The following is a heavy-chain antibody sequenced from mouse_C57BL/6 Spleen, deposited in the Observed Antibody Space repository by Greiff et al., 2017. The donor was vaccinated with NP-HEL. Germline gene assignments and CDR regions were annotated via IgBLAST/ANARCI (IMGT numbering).Heavy chain of an antibody. J-gene: IGHJ3*01. CDR3: ANDYDSFAY. V-gene: IGHV1-7*01. CDR2: INPSSGYT. D-gene: IGHD2-4*01. CDR1: GYTFTSYW. Sequence: VQLKQSGAELAKPGASVKLSCKASGYTFTSYWMHWVKQRPGQGLEWIGYINPSSGYTKYNQKFKDKATLTADKASSTAYMQLSSLTYEDSAVYYCANDYDSFAYWGQGTLVTVSA.